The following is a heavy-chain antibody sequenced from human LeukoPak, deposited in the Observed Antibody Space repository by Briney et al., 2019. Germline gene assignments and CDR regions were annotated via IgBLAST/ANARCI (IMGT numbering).Heavy chain of an antibody. Sequence: GGSLRLSWAASGFTFSTYGMSWVRQAPGKGLEWVSGINNNGANTYYADSVKGRFTISRDNSKNTLYLQMNSLRAEDTAVYYCAKDFVLLWFGEPENWFDPWGQGTLVTVSS. D-gene: IGHD3-10*01. J-gene: IGHJ5*02. CDR2: INNNGANT. CDR1: GFTFSTYG. CDR3: AKDFVLLWFGEPENWFDP. V-gene: IGHV3-23*01.